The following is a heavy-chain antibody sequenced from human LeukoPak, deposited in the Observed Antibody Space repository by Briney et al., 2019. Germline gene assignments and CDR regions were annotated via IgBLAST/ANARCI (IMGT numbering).Heavy chain of an antibody. D-gene: IGHD3-16*02. V-gene: IGHV3-43D*04. Sequence: GGSLRLSCAASGFTFDDYAMHWVRQAPGKGLEWVSLISWDGGSTYYADSVKGRFTISRDKSKNSLYLQMNSLRAEDTALYYCTATRDKYVWGSYLSDHWGQGTLVTVSS. J-gene: IGHJ4*02. CDR3: TATRDKYVWGSYLSDH. CDR2: ISWDGGST. CDR1: GFTFDDYA.